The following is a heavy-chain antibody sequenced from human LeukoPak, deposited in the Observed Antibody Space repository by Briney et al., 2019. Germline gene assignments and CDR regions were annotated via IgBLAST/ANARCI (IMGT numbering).Heavy chain of an antibody. Sequence: SGGSLRLSCAASGFTVITNDMTWVRQAPGKGLEWVSVLYSDGNTKYADSVQGRFTISRDNSKNTLYLEINSLSPEDTAVYYCARGVEPLAANTLAYWGQETLVTVSS. J-gene: IGHJ4*02. CDR3: ARGVEPLAANTLAY. CDR2: LYSDGNT. D-gene: IGHD1-14*01. V-gene: IGHV3-53*01. CDR1: GFTVITND.